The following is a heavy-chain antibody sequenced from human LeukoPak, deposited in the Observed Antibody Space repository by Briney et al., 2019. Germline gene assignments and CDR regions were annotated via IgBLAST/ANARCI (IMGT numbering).Heavy chain of an antibody. CDR3: ARPVRGAMGYFDY. J-gene: IGHJ4*02. CDR2: IYSGGST. V-gene: IGHV3-53*01. CDR1: GFTVSTYH. D-gene: IGHD3-10*01. Sequence: GGSLRLSCAASGFTVSTYHMSWVRQAPGKGLEWVSVIYSGGSTYYADSVKGRFTVSRDNSKNTLYLQMNSLRAEDTAVYYCARPVRGAMGYFDYWGQGTLVTVSS.